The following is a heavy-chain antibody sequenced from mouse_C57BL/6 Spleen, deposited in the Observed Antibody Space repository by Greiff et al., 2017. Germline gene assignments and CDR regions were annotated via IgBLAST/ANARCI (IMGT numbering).Heavy chain of an antibody. CDR2: IYPGDGDT. D-gene: IGHD2-3*01. J-gene: IGHJ4*01. V-gene: IGHV1-82*01. CDR3: GSGGWGPMAD. CDR1: GYAFSSSW. Sequence: QVQLQQSGPELVKPGASVKISCKASGYAFSSSWMNWVKQRPGKGLEWIGRIYPGDGDTNYNGKFKGKATLTADKSSSTAYMQLSSLTSEDSAVYFCGSGGWGPMADWGQGTSVTVSS.